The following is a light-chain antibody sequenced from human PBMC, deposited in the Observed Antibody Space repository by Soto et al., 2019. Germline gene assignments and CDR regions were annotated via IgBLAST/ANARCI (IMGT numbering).Light chain of an antibody. J-gene: IGKJ2*01. Sequence: EFVLTQSPGTLSLSPGERATLSCRASQSVSRSLAWFQQKPGQAPRLLIYGASTRATDIPVRFSGSVSGTEFTLTISSLQSEDFATYYCQQSFSTPPTFGQGTKVDI. V-gene: IGKV3-15*01. CDR3: QQSFSTPPT. CDR1: QSVSRS. CDR2: GAS.